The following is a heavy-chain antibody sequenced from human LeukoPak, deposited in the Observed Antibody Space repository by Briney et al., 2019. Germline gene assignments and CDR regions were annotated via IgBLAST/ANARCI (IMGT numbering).Heavy chain of an antibody. D-gene: IGHD2/OR15-2a*01. V-gene: IGHV1-24*01. Sequence: GSSVKVSCKVSGYTLTELSMHWVRQAPGKGLEWMGGFDPEDGETIYAQKFQGRVTMTEDTSTDTAYMELSSLRSEDTAVYYCATGFLGPRTHLDYWGQGTLVTVSS. J-gene: IGHJ4*02. CDR3: ATGFLGPRTHLDY. CDR2: FDPEDGET. CDR1: GYTLTELS.